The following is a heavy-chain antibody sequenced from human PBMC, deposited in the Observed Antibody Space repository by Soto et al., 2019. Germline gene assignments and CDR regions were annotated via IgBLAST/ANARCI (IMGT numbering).Heavy chain of an antibody. CDR3: ASMATVATAAFDI. J-gene: IGHJ3*02. D-gene: IGHD4-17*01. CDR2: IYWNDDK. V-gene: IGHV2-5*01. Sequence: QITLKESGPTQVKPTQTLRLTCTASGLSFGTSGVGVGWMRQPPGEALEWLALIYWNDDKRYSPPLKSRLTITPDTSKNHVVLTMTSVDPVDTATYYCASMATVATAAFDIWGQGTMVTVSS. CDR1: GLSFGTSGVG.